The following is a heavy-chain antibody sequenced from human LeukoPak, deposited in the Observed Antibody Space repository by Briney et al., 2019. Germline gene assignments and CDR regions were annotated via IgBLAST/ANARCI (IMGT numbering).Heavy chain of an antibody. J-gene: IGHJ3*02. D-gene: IGHD2-2*02. CDR1: GFTFSSYA. Sequence: PGGSLRLSCAASGFTFSSYAMSWVRQAPGKGLEWVSAISGSGGSTYYADSVKGRFTISRDNSKNTLYLQMNSLRAEDTAVYYCAKDGCSSTSCYTLDAFDIWGQGTMVTVSS. CDR3: AKDGCSSTSCYTLDAFDI. V-gene: IGHV3-23*01. CDR2: ISGSGGST.